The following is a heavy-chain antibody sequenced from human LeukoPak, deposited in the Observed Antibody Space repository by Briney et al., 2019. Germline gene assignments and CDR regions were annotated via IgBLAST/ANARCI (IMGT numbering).Heavy chain of an antibody. CDR1: GFTFSTYA. CDR3: AKDKGGSSDPAEDYFDY. D-gene: IGHD6-19*01. V-gene: IGHV3-30*18. CDR2: ISYDGSNK. J-gene: IGHJ4*02. Sequence: AGSLRLSCAASGFTFSTYAMSWVRQAPGKGLEWVGVISYDGSNKYYADSVKGRFTISRDNSKNTLYLQMNSLRAEDTAVYYCAKDKGGSSDPAEDYFDYWGQGTLVTVSS.